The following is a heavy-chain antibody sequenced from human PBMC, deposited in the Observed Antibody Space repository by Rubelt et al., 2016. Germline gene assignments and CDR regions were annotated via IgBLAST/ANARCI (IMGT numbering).Heavy chain of an antibody. J-gene: IGHJ2*01. Sequence: QVQLVQSGAEVKKPGASVKVSCKASGYPFTSYAMHWVRQAPGQRLEWMGWINAGNGNTNYSPKFQGRGTITRATSASTAYMELSSLRSEDTAVYYCARSKDTAMVTDADWYFDLWGRGTLVTVSS. CDR1: GYPFTSYA. D-gene: IGHD5-18*01. CDR3: ARSKDTAMVTDADWYFDL. CDR2: INAGNGNT. V-gene: IGHV1-3*01.